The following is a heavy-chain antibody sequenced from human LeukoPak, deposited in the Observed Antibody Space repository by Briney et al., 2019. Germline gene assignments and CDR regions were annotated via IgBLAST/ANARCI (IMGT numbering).Heavy chain of an antibody. J-gene: IGHJ4*02. CDR3: ARLCTGGVCYFDY. V-gene: IGHV1-2*02. CDR2: IDPNSGGT. Sequence: ASVKVSCEASGYTFTGYYMHWVRQAPGQGLEWMGWIDPNSGGTNYAQKFQGRVTMTRDTSISTAYMELSRLRSDDTAVYYCARLCTGGVCYFDYWGQGTLVTVSS. CDR1: GYTFTGYY. D-gene: IGHD2-8*02.